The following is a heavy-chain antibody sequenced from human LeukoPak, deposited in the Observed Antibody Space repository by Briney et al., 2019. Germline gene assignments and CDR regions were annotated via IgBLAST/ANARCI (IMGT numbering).Heavy chain of an antibody. V-gene: IGHV1-8*01. CDR1: GYTFTSYD. J-gene: IGHJ4*02. CDR2: MNPNSGNT. Sequence: ASVKVSCKASGYTFTSYDINWVRQATGQGLEWMGWMNPNSGNTGYAQKFQGRVTMTRNTSISTAYMELSSLRSDDTAVYYCATHRRSYGVLGDWGKGTLVTGST. CDR3: ATHRRSYGVLGD. D-gene: IGHD5-18*01.